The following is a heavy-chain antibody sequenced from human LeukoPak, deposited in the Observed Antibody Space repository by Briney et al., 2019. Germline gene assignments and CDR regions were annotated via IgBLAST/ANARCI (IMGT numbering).Heavy chain of an antibody. J-gene: IGHJ4*02. Sequence: ASVKVSCKASGGTFSSYAISWVRQAPGQGLEWMGGIIPIFGTANYAQKFQGRVTITADESTSTAYMELSSLRSEDTAVYYCARELRYFDWLLFGWGQGTLVTVSS. D-gene: IGHD3-9*01. CDR1: GGTFSSYA. V-gene: IGHV1-69*13. CDR2: IIPIFGTA. CDR3: ARELRYFDWLLFG.